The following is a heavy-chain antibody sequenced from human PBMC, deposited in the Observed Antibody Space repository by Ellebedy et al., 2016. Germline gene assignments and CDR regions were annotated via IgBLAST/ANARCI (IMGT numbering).Heavy chain of an antibody. CDR1: GFTFSSYW. J-gene: IGHJ4*02. CDR3: ARDKMITFGEPGGFDY. D-gene: IGHD3-16*01. V-gene: IGHV3-30-3*01. CDR2: ISYDGSNK. Sequence: GESLKISXAASGFTFSSYWMSWVRQAPGKGLEWVAVISYDGSNKYYADSVKGRFTISRDNSKNTLYLQMNSLRAEDTAVYYCARDKMITFGEPGGFDYWGQGTLVTVSS.